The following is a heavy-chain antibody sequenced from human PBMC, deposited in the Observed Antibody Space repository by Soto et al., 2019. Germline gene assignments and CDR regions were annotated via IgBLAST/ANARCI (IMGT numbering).Heavy chain of an antibody. Sequence: SETLSLTCAVSGGSISSGGYSWSGIRQPPGKGLEWIGYIYHSGSTYYNPSLKSRVTISVDRSKNQFSLKLSSVTAADTAVYYCARVPDRWGQGTLVNVS. CDR2: IYHSGST. CDR1: GGSISSGGYS. J-gene: IGHJ5*02. D-gene: IGHD2-2*01. V-gene: IGHV4-30-2*01. CDR3: ARVPDR.